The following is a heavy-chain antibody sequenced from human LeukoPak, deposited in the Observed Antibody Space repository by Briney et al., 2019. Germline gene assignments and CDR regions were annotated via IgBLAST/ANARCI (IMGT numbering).Heavy chain of an antibody. Sequence: GGSLRLSCVASGFTFSSYSMNWVRQAPGKGLEWVGRIKSKTDGGTTDYAAPVKGRFTISRDDSKNTLYLQMNSLKTEDTAVYYCTTDITIFGVVTAPWGQGTLVTVSS. CDR2: IKSKTDGGTT. D-gene: IGHD3-3*01. V-gene: IGHV3-15*01. CDR1: GFTFSSYS. J-gene: IGHJ5*02. CDR3: TTDITIFGVVTAP.